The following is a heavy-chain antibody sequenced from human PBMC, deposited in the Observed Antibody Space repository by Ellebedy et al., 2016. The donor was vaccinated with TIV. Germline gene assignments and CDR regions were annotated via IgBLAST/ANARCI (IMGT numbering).Heavy chain of an antibody. CDR3: ASFTNSWRHDY. D-gene: IGHD2-15*01. CDR1: GGSIGRHY. V-gene: IGHV4-59*11. J-gene: IGHJ4*02. CDR2: MFHSGNS. Sequence: MPSETLSLTCTVSGGSIGRHYWSWIRQPPGKGLEWIGHMFHSGNSDDNPSLKGRVTMSLDTSKNQFSLRLTSVTAADTAVYYCASFTNSWRHDYWGQGTLVTVSP.